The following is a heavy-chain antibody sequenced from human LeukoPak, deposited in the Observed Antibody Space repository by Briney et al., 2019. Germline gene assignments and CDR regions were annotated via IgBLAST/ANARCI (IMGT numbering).Heavy chain of an antibody. D-gene: IGHD3-22*01. J-gene: IGHJ3*02. CDR3: VKGLESGCYLDAFDI. CDR2: ISSNGGST. Sequence: GGSLRLSCSASGLTFSSYAMHWVRQAPGKGLEYVSAISSNGGSTYYADSVKGRFTISRDNSKNTLYLQMSSLRAEDTAVYYCVKGLESGCYLDAFDIWGQGTMVTVSS. CDR1: GLTFSSYA. V-gene: IGHV3-64D*09.